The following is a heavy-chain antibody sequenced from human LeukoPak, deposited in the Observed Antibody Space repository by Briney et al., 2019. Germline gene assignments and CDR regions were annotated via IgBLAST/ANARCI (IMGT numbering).Heavy chain of an antibody. Sequence: ASVKVSCKASGYTFTSYYMHWVRQAPGQGLEWMGIINPSGGSTSYAQKFQGRVTITRDMSTSTAYMELSSLRSEDTAEYYCAEVSGSKGGAFDIWGQGTWSPSLQ. V-gene: IGHV1-46*01. D-gene: IGHD1-26*01. CDR2: INPSGGST. CDR3: AEVSGSKGGAFDI. J-gene: IGHJ3*02. CDR1: GYTFTSYY.